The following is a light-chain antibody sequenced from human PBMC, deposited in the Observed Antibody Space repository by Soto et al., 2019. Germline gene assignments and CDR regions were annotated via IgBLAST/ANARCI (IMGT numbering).Light chain of an antibody. CDR3: QQYNSYSL. V-gene: IGKV1-5*01. J-gene: IGKJ5*01. CDR2: DAS. Sequence: QLTQSPSTLSASVGDRVTITCRASQSISSWLAWYQQKPGKAPKLLIYDASSLESGVPSRFSGSGSGTEFTLTISSLQPDDFATYYGQQYNSYSLFGHGTLLEI. CDR1: QSISSW.